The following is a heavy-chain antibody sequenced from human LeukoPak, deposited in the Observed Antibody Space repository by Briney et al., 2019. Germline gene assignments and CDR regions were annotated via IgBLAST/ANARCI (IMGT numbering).Heavy chain of an antibody. CDR2: IQYSGST. J-gene: IGHJ4*02. CDR1: GASVSGVSFY. Sequence: SETLSLTCTVSGASVSGVSFYWNWIRQPPGKGLQFIGYIQYSGSTNYNPSLKSRVTISVDTSKNQFSLKLRSVTAADTAVYYCARYYDSSGYWSTPHFDYWGQGTLVTVSS. V-gene: IGHV4-61*01. D-gene: IGHD3-22*01. CDR3: ARYYDSSGYWSTPHFDY.